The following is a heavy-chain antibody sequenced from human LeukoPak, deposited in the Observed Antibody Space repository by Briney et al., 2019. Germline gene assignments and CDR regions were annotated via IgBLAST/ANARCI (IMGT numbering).Heavy chain of an antibody. CDR1: GASVTAYL. V-gene: IGHV4-4*07. D-gene: IGHD4-11*01. CDR2: TSVNEGA. CDR3: ARLWRDRSNWHPDDN. J-gene: IGHJ4*02. Sequence: PSETLSLTCTVSGASVTAYLWSWIRQPAGQGLEWIGRTSVNEGATYNPSLMSRVTMSVDTSKNQFSLRLTSMTAADTAIYYCARLWRDRSNWHPDDNWGQGTLVTVSS.